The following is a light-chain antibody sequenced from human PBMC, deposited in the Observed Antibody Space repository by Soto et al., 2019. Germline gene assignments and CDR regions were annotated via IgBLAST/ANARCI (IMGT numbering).Light chain of an antibody. CDR3: CSYAGRYV. CDR2: DVT. V-gene: IGLV2-11*01. Sequence: QSALTQPRSVSASPGQSVTISCTGGSSDIGGYNYVSWYQHLPGKAPKVMIYDVTKRPSGVPDRFSGSKSGNTASLTISGLQAEDEADYYCCSYAGRYVFGTGTKVTVL. J-gene: IGLJ1*01. CDR1: SSDIGGYNY.